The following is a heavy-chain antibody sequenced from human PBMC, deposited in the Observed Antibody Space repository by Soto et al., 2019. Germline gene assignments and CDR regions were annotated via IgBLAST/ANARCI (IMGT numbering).Heavy chain of an antibody. CDR2: ISYDGSNK. D-gene: IGHD1-26*01. J-gene: IGHJ6*01. Sequence: GGSLRLSCAASGFTFSSYGMHWVRQAPGKGLEWVAVISYDGSNKYYADSVKGRFTISRDNSKNTLYPQMNSLRAEDTAVYYCAKDVVVGATTGLGDYYYYYGMDVWGQGTTVTVSS. V-gene: IGHV3-30*18. CDR3: AKDVVVGATTGLGDYYYYYGMDV. CDR1: GFTFSSYG.